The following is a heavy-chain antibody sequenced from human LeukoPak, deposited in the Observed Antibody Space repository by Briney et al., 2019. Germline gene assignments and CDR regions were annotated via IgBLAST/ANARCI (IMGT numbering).Heavy chain of an antibody. CDR2: ISSSGSTI. J-gene: IGHJ5*02. V-gene: IGHV3-11*01. Sequence: PGGSLRLSCAASGFTFSDYYMSWIRQAPGKGLEWVSYISSSGSTIYYADFVKGRFTISRDNAKNSLYLQMNSLRAEDTAVYYCARDLVRYFDWYNWFDPWGQGTLVTVSS. D-gene: IGHD3-9*01. CDR1: GFTFSDYY. CDR3: ARDLVRYFDWYNWFDP.